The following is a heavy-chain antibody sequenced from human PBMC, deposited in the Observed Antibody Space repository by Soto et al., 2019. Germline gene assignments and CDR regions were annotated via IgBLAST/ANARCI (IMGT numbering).Heavy chain of an antibody. V-gene: IGHV2-5*02. D-gene: IGHD3-3*01. Sequence: QITLNESGPTLVKPRQTLTLTCTFSGFSLTTSGVGVGWIRQSPGKAPEWLALLYWDDDKRYSPSLKSRLTRTKDTSKNQVVLTMADLDPADTATYYCAHRVLRTVFGLVTTTAIYFDFWGQGTPVAVSS. CDR1: GFSLTTSGVG. CDR2: LYWDDDK. CDR3: AHRVLRTVFGLVTTTAIYFDF. J-gene: IGHJ4*02.